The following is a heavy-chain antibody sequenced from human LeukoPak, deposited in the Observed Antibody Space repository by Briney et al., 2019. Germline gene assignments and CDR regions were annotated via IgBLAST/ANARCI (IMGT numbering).Heavy chain of an antibody. Sequence: SETLSLTCTVSGAPISIGDYYGSWIRQPPGKGLEYLGYIHYSGSTYYNPSLKSRVTISVDTSKNQSSLTLSSVTAADTAVYYCARERSGSYYENFDYWGQGTLVTVSS. J-gene: IGHJ4*02. CDR2: IHYSGST. D-gene: IGHD3-10*01. CDR3: ARERSGSYYENFDY. CDR1: GAPISIGDYY. V-gene: IGHV4-30-4*01.